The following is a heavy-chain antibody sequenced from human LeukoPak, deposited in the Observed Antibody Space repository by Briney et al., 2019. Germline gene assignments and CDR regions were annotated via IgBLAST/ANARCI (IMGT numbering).Heavy chain of an antibody. CDR2: ISGSGGST. J-gene: IGHJ6*02. Sequence: TGGSLRLSCAASGFTFSSYAMSWVRQAPGKGLEWVSAISGSGGSTYYADSVKGRFTTSRDNSKNTLYLQMNSLRAEDTAVYYCARDPPILLYSSGWYKDYYYGMDVWGQGTTVTVSS. V-gene: IGHV3-23*01. CDR3: ARDPPILLYSSGWYKDYYYGMDV. D-gene: IGHD6-19*01. CDR1: GFTFSSYA.